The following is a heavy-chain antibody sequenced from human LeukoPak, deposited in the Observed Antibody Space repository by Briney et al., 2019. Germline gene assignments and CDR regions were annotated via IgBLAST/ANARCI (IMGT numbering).Heavy chain of an antibody. CDR1: GFTFSSYA. D-gene: IGHD3-3*01. V-gene: IGHV3-23*01. Sequence: PGGSLRLSCAASGFTFSSYAMSWVRQAPGKGLEWVSALSGSGGSTYYADSVKGRFTISRDNSKNTLYLQMNSLRAEDTAVYYCAKGDHYDFWSGYSWFDPWGQGTLVTVSS. CDR2: LSGSGGST. CDR3: AKGDHYDFWSGYSWFDP. J-gene: IGHJ5*02.